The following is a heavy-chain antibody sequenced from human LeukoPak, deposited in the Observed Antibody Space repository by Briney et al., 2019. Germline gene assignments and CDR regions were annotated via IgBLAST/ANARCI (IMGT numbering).Heavy chain of an antibody. CDR1: GFTFSSYA. CDR2: ISGSGGST. D-gene: IGHD2-2*01. Sequence: GGSLRLSCAASGFTFSSYAMSWVRQAPGKGLEWVSAISGSGGSTYYADSVKGRFTISRDNSKNTLYLQMNSLRAEDTAVYYCARDGDIVVVPAAINYFDYWGQGTLVTVSS. J-gene: IGHJ4*02. V-gene: IGHV3-23*01. CDR3: ARDGDIVVVPAAINYFDY.